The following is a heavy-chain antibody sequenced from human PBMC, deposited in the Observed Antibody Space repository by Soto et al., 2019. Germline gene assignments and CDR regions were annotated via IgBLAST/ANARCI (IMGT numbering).Heavy chain of an antibody. Sequence: GASVKVSCKASGYTFTTYAIHWVRQAPGQRLEWMGWINAGNSNTKHSQKFQGRVTIPTDTSASTAYMELRSLRYEDTAVYYCARGRTIVAAGTSPFDTWGQGTMVTVSS. CDR3: ARGRTIVAAGTSPFDT. V-gene: IGHV1-3*01. J-gene: IGHJ3*02. CDR2: INAGNSNT. CDR1: GYTFTTYA. D-gene: IGHD6-13*01.